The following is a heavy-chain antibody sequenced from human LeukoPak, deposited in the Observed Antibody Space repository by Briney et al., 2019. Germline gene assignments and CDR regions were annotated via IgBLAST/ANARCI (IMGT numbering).Heavy chain of an antibody. J-gene: IGHJ5*02. V-gene: IGHV1-69*04. CDR2: IIPILGIA. CDR3: ARDVSAGGTNWFDP. D-gene: IGHD3-16*01. Sequence: ASVKVSCKASGGTFSSYAISWVRQAPGQGLEWMGRIIPILGIANYAQKFQGRVTITADKSTSTAYMELSSLRSDDTAVYYCARDVSAGGTNWFDPWGQGTLVTVSS. CDR1: GGTFSSYA.